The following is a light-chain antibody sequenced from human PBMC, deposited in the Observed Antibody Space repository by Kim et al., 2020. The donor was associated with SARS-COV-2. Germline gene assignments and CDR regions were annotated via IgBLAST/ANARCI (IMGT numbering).Light chain of an antibody. J-gene: IGKJ1*01. Sequence: SPWNRATLSCRASQSITRNYLAWYQQKGGQAPRLLIHSASSRATGTPDRISGSGSGTDFTLTISRLEPEDFAVYYCQHYGSSSGTFGPGTKVDIK. V-gene: IGKV3-20*01. CDR2: SAS. CDR3: QHYGSSSGT. CDR1: QSITRNY.